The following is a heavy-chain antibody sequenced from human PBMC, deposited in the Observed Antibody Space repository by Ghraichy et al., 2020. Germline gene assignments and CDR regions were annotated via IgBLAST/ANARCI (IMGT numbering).Heavy chain of an antibody. CDR1: GFSFSNYW. CDR3: ARENRLQYPNDAFDM. V-gene: IGHV3-74*01. Sequence: GGSLRLSCAASGFSFSNYWMHWVRQAPGKGLVWVSRISPDGMYTGYADSAKGRFTISRDSAKNTLYLQMNSLGAEDTAVYYCARENRLQYPNDAFDMWGQGTMVTVSS. J-gene: IGHJ3*02. CDR2: ISPDGMYT. D-gene: IGHD4-11*01.